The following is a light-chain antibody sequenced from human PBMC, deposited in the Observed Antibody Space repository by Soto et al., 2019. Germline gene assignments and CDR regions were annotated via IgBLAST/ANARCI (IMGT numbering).Light chain of an antibody. CDR3: TSYAGSNNLV. J-gene: IGLJ3*02. V-gene: IGLV2-8*01. CDR2: EVT. CDR1: SSDVGGYNY. Sequence: QSVLTQPPSASGSPGQSVTISCTGTSSDVGGYNYVSWYQQHPDKAPKLIIYEVTKRPSGVPDRFSGSKSGNTASLTVSGLQAEDEADYYCTSYAGSNNLVFGGGTKLTVL.